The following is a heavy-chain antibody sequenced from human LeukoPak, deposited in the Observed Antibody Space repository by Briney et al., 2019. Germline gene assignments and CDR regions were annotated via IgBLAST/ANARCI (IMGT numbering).Heavy chain of an antibody. J-gene: IGHJ6*02. V-gene: IGHV4-59*01. CDR3: ARGYGPFGV. Sequence: SETLSLTCTVSGASITTYYWSWIRQPPGKGLEWIGYIYFSGTTNYNPSLKSRVTISLDASNKQFSLRLNSVTAADTAVYYCARGYGPFGVWGQGTTVTVSS. D-gene: IGHD5-18*01. CDR2: IYFSGTT. CDR1: GASITTYY.